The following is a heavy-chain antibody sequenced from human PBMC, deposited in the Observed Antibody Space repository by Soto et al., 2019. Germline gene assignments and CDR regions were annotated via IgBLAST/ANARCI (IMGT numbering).Heavy chain of an antibody. Sequence: PSETLSLTCAVYGGSFSGYYWSWIRQPPGKGLEWIGEINHSGSTNYNPSLKSRVTISVDTSKNQFSLKLSSVTAADTAVYYCTSSGDLVGVTSFVYWGQGTLVTVSS. CDR2: INHSGST. D-gene: IGHD1-26*01. CDR1: GGSFSGYY. CDR3: TSSGDLVGVTSFVY. J-gene: IGHJ4*02. V-gene: IGHV4-34*01.